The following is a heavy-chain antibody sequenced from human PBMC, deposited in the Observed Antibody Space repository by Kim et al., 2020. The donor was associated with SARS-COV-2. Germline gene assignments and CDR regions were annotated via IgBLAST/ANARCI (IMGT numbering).Heavy chain of an antibody. CDR1: GFIFSHYG. CDR2: IWYDGTKE. Sequence: LSFLTSGFIFSHYGMHWVRQAPGKGLEWVAVIWYDGTKEYYADSVKGRFTISRDNSKNTIYLQMNSLRVEDTALYYCARGSGESALDYWGQGTLVTVSS. D-gene: IGHD1-26*01. CDR3: ARGSGESALDY. V-gene: IGHV3-33*01. J-gene: IGHJ4*02.